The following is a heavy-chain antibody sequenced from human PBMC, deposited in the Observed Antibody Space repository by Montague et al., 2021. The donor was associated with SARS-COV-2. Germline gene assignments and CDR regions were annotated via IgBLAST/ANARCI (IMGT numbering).Heavy chain of an antibody. CDR1: GFTFSSYS. J-gene: IGHJ4*02. V-gene: IGHV3-48*04. Sequence: SLRLSFAASGFTFSSYSMNWVRQAPGKGLEWVSSISSSSSTTYYADSVKGRFTISRDNSKNSLYLQMNSLKAEDTAVYYFARDLRWGYYDILTGYYWPLDYWGQGTLVTVSS. D-gene: IGHD3-9*01. CDR3: ARDLRWGYYDILTGYYWPLDY. CDR2: ISSSSSTT.